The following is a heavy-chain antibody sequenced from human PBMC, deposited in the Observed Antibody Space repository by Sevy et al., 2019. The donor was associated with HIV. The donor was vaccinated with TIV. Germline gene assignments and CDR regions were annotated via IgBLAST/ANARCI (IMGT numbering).Heavy chain of an antibody. V-gene: IGHV3-21*01. CDR1: GFTFSSYS. D-gene: IGHD2-2*01. CDR3: ARRVHCSSTSCYAGNAFDI. J-gene: IGHJ3*02. Sequence: GGSLRLSCAASGFTFSSYSMNWVRQAPGKGLEWVSSISSSSSYIYYADSVKGRFTISRDNAKNSLYLQMNSLRAEDTAVYYCARRVHCSSTSCYAGNAFDIWGQGTMVTVSS. CDR2: ISSSSSYI.